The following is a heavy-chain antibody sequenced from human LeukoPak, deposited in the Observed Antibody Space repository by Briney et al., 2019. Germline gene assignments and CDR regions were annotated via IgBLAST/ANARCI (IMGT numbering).Heavy chain of an antibody. CDR1: GYTFTSYG. V-gene: IGHV1-18*01. CDR3: ARAPGGY. D-gene: IGHD3-16*01. J-gene: IGHJ4*02. CDR2: ISAYNGNT. Sequence: ASVKVSCKASGYTFTSYGISWVRQAPGQGLEWMGWISAYNGNTNYAQKFQGRVTMTRNTSISTAYMELSSLRSEDTAVYYCARAPGGYWGQGTLVTVSS.